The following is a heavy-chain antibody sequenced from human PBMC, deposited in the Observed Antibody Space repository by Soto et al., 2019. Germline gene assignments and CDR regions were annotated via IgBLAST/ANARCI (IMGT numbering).Heavy chain of an antibody. CDR2: IKRKIDGETT. Sequence: PGGSLRLSCAVSGFTFSGAWMTWVRQAPGKGLEWVGRIKRKIDGETTDYAAPVKGRFTSSRDDSKNTLYLKMNRLKTEDTAMYYCTLAAGLTETDYWGQGALVTVSS. CDR3: TLAAGLTETDY. CDR1: GFTFSGAW. V-gene: IGHV3-15*01. J-gene: IGHJ4*02. D-gene: IGHD6-25*01.